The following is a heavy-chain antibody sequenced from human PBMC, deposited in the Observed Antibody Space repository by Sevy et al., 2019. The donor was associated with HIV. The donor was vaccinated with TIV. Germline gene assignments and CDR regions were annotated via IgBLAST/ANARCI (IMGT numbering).Heavy chain of an antibody. Sequence: GGSLRLSCAASGFTFSSYAMSWVRQAPGKGLEWVSAISGSGGSTYYADSVKGRFTISRDNSKNTLYLQMNSLRAEDTAVYYCAKLDRRQWLAHSDYWGQGTLVSVSS. V-gene: IGHV3-23*01. J-gene: IGHJ4*02. D-gene: IGHD6-19*01. CDR1: GFTFSSYA. CDR2: ISGSGGST. CDR3: AKLDRRQWLAHSDY.